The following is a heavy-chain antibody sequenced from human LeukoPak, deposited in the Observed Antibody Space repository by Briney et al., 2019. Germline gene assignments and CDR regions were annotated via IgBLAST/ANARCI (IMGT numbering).Heavy chain of an antibody. CDR1: AFTFRSYW. CDR3: TRDASGDTNSGPRMDV. Sequence: GGSLRLSCAASAFTFRSYWMSWVRQAPGKGLEWVAMIKPDGSEKYYVDSVKGLFTISRDNAKNSLYLQMTSLRAEDTAVYYCTRDASGDTNSGPRMDVWGQGTTVTVS. D-gene: IGHD1-26*01. J-gene: IGHJ6*02. V-gene: IGHV3-7*05. CDR2: IKPDGSEK.